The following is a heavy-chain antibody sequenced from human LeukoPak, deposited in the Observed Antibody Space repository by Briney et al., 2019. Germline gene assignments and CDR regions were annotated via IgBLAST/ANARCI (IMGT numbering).Heavy chain of an antibody. CDR3: TKDLTGKYDY. J-gene: IGHJ4*02. D-gene: IGHD1-20*01. V-gene: IGHV3-74*01. CDR2: IDTDGTIT. Sequence: GGSPRLSCSASGYIFSSYWMHWVRQAPGEGLVWVSRIDTDGTITSYADSVKGRFTISRDNAKNTLYLQMNSLRTEDTGVYYCTKDLTGKYDYWGQGTLVTVSS. CDR1: GYIFSSYW.